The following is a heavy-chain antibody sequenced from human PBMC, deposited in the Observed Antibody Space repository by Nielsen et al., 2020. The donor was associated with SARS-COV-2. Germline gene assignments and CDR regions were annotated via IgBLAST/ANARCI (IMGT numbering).Heavy chain of an antibody. CDR1: GFTFSSYA. D-gene: IGHD3-10*01. CDR3: ASPEGYYAPFDY. J-gene: IGHJ4*02. V-gene: IGHV3-23*01. CDR2: ISGSGGST. Sequence: GGSLRLSCAASGFTFSSYAMSWVRQALGKGLEWVSAISGSGGSTYYADSVKGRFAISRDNSKNTLYLQMNSLRAEDTAVYYCASPEGYYAPFDYWGQGTLVTVSS.